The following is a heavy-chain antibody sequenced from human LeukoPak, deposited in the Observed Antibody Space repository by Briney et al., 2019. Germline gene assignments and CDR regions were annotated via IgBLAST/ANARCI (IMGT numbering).Heavy chain of an antibody. Sequence: SETLSLTCTVSGYSISSGYYWGWIRQPPGKGLEWIGSIYHSGSTYYNPSLKSRVTISVDTSKNQFSLKLSSVTAADTAVYYCARTYYYGSGSSEGLNWFDPWGQGTLVTVSS. CDR1: GYSISSGYY. J-gene: IGHJ5*02. CDR2: IYHSGST. CDR3: ARTYYYGSGSSEGLNWFDP. V-gene: IGHV4-38-2*02. D-gene: IGHD3-10*01.